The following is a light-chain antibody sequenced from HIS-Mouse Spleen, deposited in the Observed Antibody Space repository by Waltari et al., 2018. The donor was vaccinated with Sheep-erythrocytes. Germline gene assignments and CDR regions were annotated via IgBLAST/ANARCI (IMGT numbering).Light chain of an antibody. CDR1: KLGDKY. V-gene: IGLV3-1*01. J-gene: IGLJ3*02. Sequence: SYELTQPPSVSVSPGQTASIPCSGDKLGDKYACWYQQKPGQSPVLVIYQDSKRPSGMPARFSGSNSGKAATLTISGTQAMDEADYCCQAGDSITAWVFGGGTKLTVL. CDR3: QAGDSITAWV. CDR2: QDS.